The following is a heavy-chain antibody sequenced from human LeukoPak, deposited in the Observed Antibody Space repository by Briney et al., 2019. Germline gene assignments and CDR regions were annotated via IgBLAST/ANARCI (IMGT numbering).Heavy chain of an antibody. CDR3: AKDLVSSSSWYPLYYFDY. CDR1: GFTFSSYS. D-gene: IGHD6-13*01. J-gene: IGHJ4*02. CDR2: ISSSRSYI. Sequence: GGSLRLSCAASGFTFSSYSMNWVHQAPGKGLEWVSSISSSRSYIYYADSVKGRFIISRDNAKNSLYPQMNSLRAEDTAVYYCAKDLVSSSSWYPLYYFDYWGQGTLVTVSS. V-gene: IGHV3-21*01.